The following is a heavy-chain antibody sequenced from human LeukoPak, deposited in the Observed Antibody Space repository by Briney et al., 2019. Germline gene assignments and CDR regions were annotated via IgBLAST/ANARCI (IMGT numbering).Heavy chain of an antibody. Sequence: ASVKVSCKASGYTFTGYYMHWVRQAPGQGLEWMGRINPNSGGTNYVQKFQGRVTMTRDTSISTAYMELSRLRSDDTAVYYCAIGLHYYDSSGYLSEYWGQGTLVTVSS. V-gene: IGHV1-2*06. CDR3: AIGLHYYDSSGYLSEY. J-gene: IGHJ4*02. CDR2: INPNSGGT. D-gene: IGHD3-22*01. CDR1: GYTFTGYY.